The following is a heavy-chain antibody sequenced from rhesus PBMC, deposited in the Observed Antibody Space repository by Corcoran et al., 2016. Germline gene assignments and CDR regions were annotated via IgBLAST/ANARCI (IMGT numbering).Heavy chain of an antibody. V-gene: IGHV4S14*01. CDR3: ARVGSSWSEWDTVGTEWYFDL. J-gene: IGHJ2*01. CDR2: FYGSGGSN. D-gene: IGHD5-42*01. Sequence: QVQLQESGPGLVKPSETLSLTCAVSGYSISSGYYWGWIRQPQGKGLEWIGSFYGSGGSNYLNPSLKSRVTLSVDTSKIQFSLKLSSVTAADTAVYYCARVGSSWSEWDTVGTEWYFDLWGPGTPITISS. CDR1: GYSISSGYY.